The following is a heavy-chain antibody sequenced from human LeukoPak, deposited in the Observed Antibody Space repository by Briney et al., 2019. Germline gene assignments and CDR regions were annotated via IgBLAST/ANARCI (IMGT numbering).Heavy chain of an antibody. CDR3: ARGANGSGSY. V-gene: IGHV3-21*01. CDR2: ISSSSSYI. D-gene: IGHD6-19*01. CDR1: GFTFSSYS. Sequence: KPGGSLRLSCAVSGFTFSSYSMNWVRQAPGKGLEWVSSISSSSSYIYYADSVKGRFTISRDNAKNSLYLQMNSLRAEDTAVYYCARGANGSGSYWGQGTLVTVSS. J-gene: IGHJ4*02.